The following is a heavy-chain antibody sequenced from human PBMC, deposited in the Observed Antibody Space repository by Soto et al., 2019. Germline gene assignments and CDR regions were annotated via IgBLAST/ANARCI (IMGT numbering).Heavy chain of an antibody. Sequence: QLQLQESGPGLVKPSDTLSLTCTVSGGSISSSSYYWGWIRQPPGKGLEWIGSIYYSRSTYYNPSLKSRVTISVDTSKNQFSLKLSSVTAADTAVYYCARRDNNGGATDYWGQGPLVTVSS. V-gene: IGHV4-39*01. D-gene: IGHD1-26*01. CDR2: IYYSRST. CDR3: ARRDNNGGATDY. J-gene: IGHJ4*02. CDR1: GGSISSSSYY.